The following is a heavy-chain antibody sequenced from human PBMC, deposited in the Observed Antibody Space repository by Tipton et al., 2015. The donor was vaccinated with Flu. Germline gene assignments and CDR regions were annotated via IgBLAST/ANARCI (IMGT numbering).Heavy chain of an antibody. D-gene: IGHD1-26*01. V-gene: IGHV4-38-2*02. J-gene: IGHJ4*02. CDR1: GASISSYY. Sequence: TLSLICTVSGASISSYYWSWIRQPPGKGLEWIGSIYHSGSTYYNPSLKSRVTISVDTSKNQVSLKLSSVTAADTAVYYCARVDLSVSYTADYWGQGTLVTVSS. CDR2: IYHSGST. CDR3: ARVDLSVSYTADY.